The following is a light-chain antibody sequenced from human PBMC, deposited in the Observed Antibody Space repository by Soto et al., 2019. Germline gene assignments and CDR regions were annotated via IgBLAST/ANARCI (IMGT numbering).Light chain of an antibody. Sequence: DIQMTQSPSTLSASVGDSITITCRASQKISTYLSWFKQRPGRAPDLLIFAASILHSGVPSRFSGSGSATHFTLIITGLQPEDFATYYCQQTDSSPYTFGQGTKLEI. J-gene: IGKJ2*01. CDR1: QKISTY. CDR3: QQTDSSPYT. V-gene: IGKV1-39*01. CDR2: AAS.